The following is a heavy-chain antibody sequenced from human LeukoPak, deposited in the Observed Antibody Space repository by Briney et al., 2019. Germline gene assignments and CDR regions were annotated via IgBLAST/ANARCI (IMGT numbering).Heavy chain of an antibody. D-gene: IGHD2-15*01. Sequence: GRSLRLSCAASGFTFSSYGMHWVRQAPGKGLEGVAVISYDGSNKYYADSVKGRFTISRDNSKNTLYLQMNSLRAEDTAVYYCAKCSGGSCYYYGMDVWGQGTTVTVSS. J-gene: IGHJ6*02. CDR1: GFTFSSYG. CDR3: AKCSGGSCYYYGMDV. V-gene: IGHV3-30*18. CDR2: ISYDGSNK.